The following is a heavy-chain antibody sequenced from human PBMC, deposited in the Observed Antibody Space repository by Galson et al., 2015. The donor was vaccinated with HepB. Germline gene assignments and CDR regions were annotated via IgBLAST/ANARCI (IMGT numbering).Heavy chain of an antibody. CDR2: IDPSDSYT. Sequence: QSGAEVKKSGESLRISCQGSGYSFPRYWITWVRQMPGKGLEWMGRIDPSDSYTNYSPSFQGHVTFSVDKSTSTAYLQWSSLKASDSAMYYCARRELNFGESAGYWGQGTLVTVSS. D-gene: IGHD3-10*01. V-gene: IGHV5-10-1*01. CDR1: GYSFPRYW. J-gene: IGHJ4*02. CDR3: ARRELNFGESAGY.